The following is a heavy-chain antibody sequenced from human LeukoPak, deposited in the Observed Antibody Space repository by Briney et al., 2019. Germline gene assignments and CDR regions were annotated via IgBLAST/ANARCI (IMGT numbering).Heavy chain of an antibody. J-gene: IGHJ4*02. CDR2: RSIYNGNT. D-gene: IGHD6-6*01. CDR3: ARGGPFPSSSSSREYCLDY. Sequence: ASVKVSCKASGYDFTNYGISWVRQAPGQGLEWMGWRSIYNGNTDYKLQGRVTMTTDTSTSTAYMELRSLRSEDTAVYYCARGGPFPSSSSSREYCLDYWGQGTLVTVSS. CDR1: GYDFTNYG. V-gene: IGHV1-18*01.